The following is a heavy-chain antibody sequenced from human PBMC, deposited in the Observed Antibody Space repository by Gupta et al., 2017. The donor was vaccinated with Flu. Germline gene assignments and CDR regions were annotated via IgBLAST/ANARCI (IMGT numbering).Heavy chain of an antibody. CDR3: AREGEGYSVRSDGDYVKIPYGMDV. CDR2: IYYSGST. V-gene: IGHV4-31*02. Sequence: WTWIRQNPGKGLEWIGYIYYSGSTYYNPSLKSRVTISVDSSKNQFSLKLTSVTAADTAVYYCAREGEGYSVRSDGDYVKIPYGMDVWGQGTTVIVSS. D-gene: IGHD4-17*01. J-gene: IGHJ6*02.